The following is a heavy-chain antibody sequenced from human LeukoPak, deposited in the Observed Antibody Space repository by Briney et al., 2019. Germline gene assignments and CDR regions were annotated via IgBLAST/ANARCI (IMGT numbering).Heavy chain of an antibody. CDR2: IKQDGSEK. J-gene: IGHJ3*02. D-gene: IGHD6-19*01. V-gene: IGHV3-7*01. CDR1: GFTFSSYW. CDR3: ARLRGSGWYNDAFDI. Sequence: GGSLRLSCAASGFTFSSYWMSWVRQAPVKGLEWVANIKQDGSEKYYVDSVKGRFTISRDNAKNSLYLQMNSLRAEDTAVYYCARLRGSGWYNDAFDIWGQGTMVTVSS.